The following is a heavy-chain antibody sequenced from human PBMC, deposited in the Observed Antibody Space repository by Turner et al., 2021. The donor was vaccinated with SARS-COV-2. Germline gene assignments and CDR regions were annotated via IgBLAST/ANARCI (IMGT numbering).Heavy chain of an antibody. CDR1: GDSLRRTHFY. CDR3: ARHLGGPHSENVLHYFDS. Sequence: QLQLQESGPGVVKPSGTLSLTCSVSGDSLRRTHFYWGWIRQPPGRGLEWIGCLYSSESTYYNSSLKSRLTLSVDTSTNQISLRLTSVTAADTAVYYCARHLGGPHSENVLHYFDSWGQGILVTVSS. D-gene: IGHD3-16*01. CDR2: LYSSEST. J-gene: IGHJ4*02. V-gene: IGHV4-39*01.